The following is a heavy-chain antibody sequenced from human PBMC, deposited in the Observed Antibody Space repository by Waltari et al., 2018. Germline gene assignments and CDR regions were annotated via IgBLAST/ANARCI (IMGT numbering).Heavy chain of an antibody. CDR2: IIPIFGTA. J-gene: IGHJ3*02. Sequence: QVQLVQSGAEVKKPGSSVKVSCKASGGPFSSYAISWVRQAPGQGLGWMGGIIPIFGTANYAQKCQGRVTITADESTSTAYMELSSLRSEDTAVYYCARVRVAGTLTDAFDIWGQGTMVTVSS. V-gene: IGHV1-69*01. CDR1: GGPFSSYA. D-gene: IGHD6-19*01. CDR3: ARVRVAGTLTDAFDI.